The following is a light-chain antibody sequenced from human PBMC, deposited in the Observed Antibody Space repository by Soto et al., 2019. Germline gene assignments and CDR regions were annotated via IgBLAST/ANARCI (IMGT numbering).Light chain of an antibody. Sequence: EIVMTQSPATLSVSPGERATLSCRASQSVTSNLAWYQQKPGQPPRRLIYGASTRATGIPARFSGSGSGTEFTLTISSLQSEDFAVYYCQQYNNWPLTFGGGTKVVIK. CDR1: QSVTSN. CDR2: GAS. CDR3: QQYNNWPLT. J-gene: IGKJ4*01. V-gene: IGKV3-15*01.